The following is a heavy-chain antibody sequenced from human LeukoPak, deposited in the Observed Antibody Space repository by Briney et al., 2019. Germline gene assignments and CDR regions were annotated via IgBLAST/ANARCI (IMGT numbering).Heavy chain of an antibody. CDR3: AKDMTYGDFVFDY. J-gene: IGHJ4*02. Sequence: GGSLRLSCAAPGFTFSSFDMHWVRQAPGKGLEWVAVISYDGNNKYYADSVKGRFTISRDNSKNTLYLQMNSLRAEDTAMYYCAKDMTYGDFVFDYWGQGTLVTVSS. CDR1: GFTFSSFD. V-gene: IGHV3-30*18. D-gene: IGHD4-17*01. CDR2: ISYDGNNK.